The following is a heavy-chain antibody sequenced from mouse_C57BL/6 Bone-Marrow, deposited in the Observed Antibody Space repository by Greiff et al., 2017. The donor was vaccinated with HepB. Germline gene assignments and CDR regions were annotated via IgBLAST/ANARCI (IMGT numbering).Heavy chain of an antibody. V-gene: IGHV5-4*03. Sequence: EVKVVESGGGLVKPGGSLKLSCAASGSTFSSYAMPWVRQTPDKRLEWVATISDGGSYTYYPDHVQGRFTISRDNAKNNLYLQMSQLKSEDTAMYYCTGGWLLRKVDYWGQGTSVTVSS. CDR3: TGGWLLRKVDY. J-gene: IGHJ4*01. CDR1: GSTFSSYA. CDR2: ISDGGSYT. D-gene: IGHD2-3*01.